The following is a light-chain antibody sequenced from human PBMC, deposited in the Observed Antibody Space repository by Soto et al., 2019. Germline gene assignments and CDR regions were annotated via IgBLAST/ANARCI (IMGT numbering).Light chain of an antibody. V-gene: IGKV3-20*01. J-gene: IGKJ4*01. CDR3: QQYDNSPLT. CDR1: QSVSSIY. CDR2: GAS. Sequence: DIVLTQSPGTLSLSPGERATLSCRASQSVSSIYLAWYQQKPGQAPRLLIYGASNRATGIPDRFSGGGSGTDFTLTISRLEPEDFAVYYCQQYDNSPLTFGGGTKVEIK.